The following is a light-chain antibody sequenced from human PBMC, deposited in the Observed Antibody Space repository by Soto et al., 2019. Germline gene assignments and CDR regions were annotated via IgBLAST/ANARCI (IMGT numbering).Light chain of an antibody. V-gene: IGLV1-44*01. CDR3: ATWDDSLNGYV. J-gene: IGLJ1*01. Sequence: SALTQPPSASETTGQGDTLSCSGSSSNVGRNTVHWYQHLPGTAPKLLIYGNNQRPSGVPDRFSGSPSGTSASLAISGLRSEDESDYYCATWDDSLNGYVFGTGTKVTVL. CDR1: SSNVGRNT. CDR2: GNN.